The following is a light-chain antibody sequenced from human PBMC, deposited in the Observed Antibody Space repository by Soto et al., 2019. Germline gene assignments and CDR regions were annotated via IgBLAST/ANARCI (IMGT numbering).Light chain of an antibody. CDR2: EVN. Sequence: QSVLTQPASVSGSPGQTITISCAGTRFDVGRYNYVSWYRQHPGEAPKLMIFEVNNRPSGVSNRFSGSKSGNTASLTISGLQDEDEADYFCSSYTSTSALGVFGGGTKVTVL. CDR1: RFDVGRYNY. CDR3: SSYTSTSALGV. V-gene: IGLV2-14*01. J-gene: IGLJ3*02.